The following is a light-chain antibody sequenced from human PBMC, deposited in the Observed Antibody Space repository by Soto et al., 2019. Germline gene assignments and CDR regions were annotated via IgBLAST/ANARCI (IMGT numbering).Light chain of an antibody. V-gene: IGKV1-39*01. CDR2: AAS. CDR1: QSVSTY. CDR3: QQSYSTSIT. J-gene: IGKJ5*01. Sequence: DIQVTQSPSSLSASVGDRVTITCRASQSVSTYLNWYQQKPGKAPKVLIYAASNLQSGVPSRFSGSGSGTHFTLTISSLQPEDFATYYCQQSYSTSITFGQGTRLEIK.